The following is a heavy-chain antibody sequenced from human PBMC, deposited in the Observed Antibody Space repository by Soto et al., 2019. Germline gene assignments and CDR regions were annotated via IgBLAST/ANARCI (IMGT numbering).Heavy chain of an antibody. CDR1: GFTFSTDT. Sequence: TGGSLRLSCVASGFTFSTDTMNWVRQAPGKGLEWVAHISTSGATRYYADSVKGRFTISRDNAKTSLYLQMDSLRNEDTAVYYCARFFGSGFDYWGQGTLVTVSS. V-gene: IGHV3-48*02. CDR2: ISTSGATR. CDR3: ARFFGSGFDY. D-gene: IGHD6-19*01. J-gene: IGHJ4*02.